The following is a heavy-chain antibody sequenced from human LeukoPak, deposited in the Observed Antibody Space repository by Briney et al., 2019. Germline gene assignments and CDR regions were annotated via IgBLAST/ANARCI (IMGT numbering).Heavy chain of an antibody. D-gene: IGHD5-18*01. CDR2: ISYDGSNK. CDR3: AKPMGRGIQLWSYYFDY. J-gene: IGHJ4*02. V-gene: IGHV3-30*18. CDR1: GFTFSSYG. Sequence: GGSLRLSCAASGFTFSSYGTHWVRQAPGKGLEWVAVISYDGSNKYYADSVKGRFTISRDNSKNTLYLQMNSLRAEDTAVYYCAKPMGRGIQLWSYYFDYWGQGTLVTVSS.